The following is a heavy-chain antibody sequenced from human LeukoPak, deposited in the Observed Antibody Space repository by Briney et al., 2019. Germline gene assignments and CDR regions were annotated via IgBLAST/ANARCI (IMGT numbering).Heavy chain of an antibody. D-gene: IGHD2-15*01. CDR1: GFTLSDSY. CDR2: ISSGSSYT. J-gene: IGHJ3*02. V-gene: IGHV3-11*03. Sequence: PGGSLRLSCAPSGFTLSDSYMSWLRQAPGKGLEWVSYISSGSSYTNYADSVKGRFTISRDNAKNSLYLQMNSLRAEDTAVYYCASVFDDSSVVVVADTYGGFDIWGQGTMVTVSS. CDR3: ASVFDDSSVVVVADTYGGFDI.